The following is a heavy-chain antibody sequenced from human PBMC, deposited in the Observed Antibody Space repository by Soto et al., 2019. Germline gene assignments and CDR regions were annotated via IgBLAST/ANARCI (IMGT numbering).Heavy chain of an antibody. CDR3: THTMPPRLIDS. CDR2: NYWDDDK. CDR1: GFSLSTSGLG. D-gene: IGHD2-2*01. J-gene: IGHJ4*02. V-gene: IGHV2-5*02. Sequence: QITLKESGPTLVKPTQTLTLTCTFSGFSLSTSGLGVGWIRQPPGKALEWLALNYWDDDKRYSPSMKSRLTITKATSETQVVLTMTTTDPGDTPTYYCTHTMPPRLIDSWRQGTLLTVSS.